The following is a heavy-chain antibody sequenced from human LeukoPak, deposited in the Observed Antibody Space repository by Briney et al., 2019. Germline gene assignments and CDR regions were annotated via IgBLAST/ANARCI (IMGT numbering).Heavy chain of an antibody. CDR3: ARVLSGSWDWFDP. V-gene: IGHV3-30*02. J-gene: IGHJ5*02. D-gene: IGHD3-22*01. CDR1: GFTFSGYG. CDR2: IRYNGSTE. Sequence: PGGSLRLSCAASGFTFSGYGMHWVRQAPGKGLEWVAFIRYNGSTESYADSVKGRFTISRDNSKNTLNLQMNSLRTEDTAVYYCARVLSGSWDWFDPWGQGTLVTVSS.